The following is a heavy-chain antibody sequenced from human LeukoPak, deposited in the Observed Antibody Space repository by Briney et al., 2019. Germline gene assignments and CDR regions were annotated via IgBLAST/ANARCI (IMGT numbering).Heavy chain of an antibody. CDR3: ARDPSGATGGYDY. J-gene: IGHJ4*02. V-gene: IGHV3-11*01. CDR2: ISSGGYDI. Sequence: GGSLRLSCAVSGLTFSDYCMSWIRQAPGKGLEWVSSISSGGYDIHYPDSVRGRFTISRDNAKNSLYLQMNSLRTEDTAVYYCARDPSGATGGYDYWGQGTLVTVSS. CDR1: GLTFSDYC. D-gene: IGHD2-15*01.